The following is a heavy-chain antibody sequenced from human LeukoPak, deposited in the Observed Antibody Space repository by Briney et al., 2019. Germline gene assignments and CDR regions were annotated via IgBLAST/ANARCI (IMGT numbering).Heavy chain of an antibody. CDR1: GFTFSSYG. CDR2: IWYDGSNK. J-gene: IGHJ4*02. Sequence: GRSLRLSCAASGFTFSSYGMHWVRQAPGKGLEWVAVIWYDGSNKYYADSVKGRFTISRDNSKNTLYLQVNSLRAEDTAVYYCARDRTYCSGGSCYPYYFDYWGQGTLVTVSS. D-gene: IGHD2-15*01. V-gene: IGHV3-33*01. CDR3: ARDRTYCSGGSCYPYYFDY.